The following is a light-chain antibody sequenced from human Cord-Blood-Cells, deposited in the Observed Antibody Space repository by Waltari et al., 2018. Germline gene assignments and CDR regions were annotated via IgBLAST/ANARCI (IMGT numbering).Light chain of an antibody. J-gene: IGLJ1*01. CDR2: EVN. V-gene: IGLV2-14*01. CDR1: SSDVGGYNY. CDR3: SSYTSSSTYV. Sequence: QSALTQPASVSGSPGQSITISCPGTSSDVGGYNYVSWYQQPPGKAPKLMIYEVNNRPSGVSNSFSGSKSGNTSSLTISGLQAEDEADYYCSSYTSSSTYVFGTGTKVTVL.